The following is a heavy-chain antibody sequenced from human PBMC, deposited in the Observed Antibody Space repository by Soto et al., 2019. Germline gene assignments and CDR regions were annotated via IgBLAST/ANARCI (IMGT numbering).Heavy chain of an antibody. CDR3: ARHHGTTTSETWFDP. J-gene: IGHJ5*02. V-gene: IGHV1-18*01. D-gene: IGHD3-3*01. Sequence: QVHLVQSGVEVKTPGASVKVSCQASGYTFFTYDISWVRQAPGQGLEWMGWISTYSGDTKYAQKFRGRVTMTTDTATTTAYLELRSLRSDDTAVYYCARHHGTTTSETWFDPWGQGTLVTVSS. CDR2: ISTYSGDT. CDR1: GYTFFTYD.